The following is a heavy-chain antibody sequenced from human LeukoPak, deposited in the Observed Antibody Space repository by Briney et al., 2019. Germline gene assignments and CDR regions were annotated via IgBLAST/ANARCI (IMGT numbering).Heavy chain of an antibody. J-gene: IGHJ5*02. D-gene: IGHD5-24*01. Sequence: NPGGSLRLSCAASGFTFSSYSMNWVRQAPGKGLEWVSSISSSSSYIYYADSVKGRFTISRDNAKNSLYLQMNSLRAEDTAVYYCARDYWDGYSSSNWFDPWGQGTLVTVSS. V-gene: IGHV3-21*01. CDR1: GFTFSSYS. CDR3: ARDYWDGYSSSNWFDP. CDR2: ISSSSSYI.